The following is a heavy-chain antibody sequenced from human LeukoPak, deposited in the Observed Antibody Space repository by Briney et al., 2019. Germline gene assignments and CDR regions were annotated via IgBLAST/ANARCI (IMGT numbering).Heavy chain of an antibody. D-gene: IGHD3-22*01. CDR2: INPNSGGT. V-gene: IGHV1-2*02. CDR1: GYTFTGYY. CDR3: ARDPYYYDSSGYQDGDAFDI. Sequence: ASVKVSCKASGYTFTGYYMHWVRQAPGQGLEWMGWINPNSGGTNYAQKLQGRVTMTTDTSTSTAYMELRSLRSDDTAVYYCARDPYYYDSSGYQDGDAFDIWGQGTMVTVSS. J-gene: IGHJ3*02.